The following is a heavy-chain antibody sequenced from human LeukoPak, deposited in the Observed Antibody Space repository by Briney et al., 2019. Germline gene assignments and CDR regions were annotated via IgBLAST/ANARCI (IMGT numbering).Heavy chain of an antibody. CDR3: ASLGYYYYGMDV. V-gene: IGHV1-18*01. CDR2: ISADSGNT. J-gene: IGHJ6*02. Sequence: ASVKVSCKASDYTFTNFGISWVRQAPGQGLEWMGWISADSGNTNYAQKVQDRVTMTTDTSTSTAYMELRSLRSDDTAVYYCASLGYYYYGMDVWGQGTTVTVSS. CDR1: DYTFTNFG. D-gene: IGHD3-16*01.